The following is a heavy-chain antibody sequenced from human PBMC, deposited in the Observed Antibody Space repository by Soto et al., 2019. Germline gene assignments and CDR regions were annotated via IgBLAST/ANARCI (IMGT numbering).Heavy chain of an antibody. V-gene: IGHV3-23*01. J-gene: IGHJ4*02. Sequence: EVQLLESGGGLVQPGGSLRLSCAASGFTFSSYGMSWVRQAPGKGLEWVSAISGSGGSTYYADSVKGRFTISRDNSTNTLYLQMNSLRAADTAVYYCAKSLSVGATTPFDYWGQGTLVTVSS. D-gene: IGHD1-26*01. CDR2: ISGSGGST. CDR3: AKSLSVGATTPFDY. CDR1: GFTFSSYG.